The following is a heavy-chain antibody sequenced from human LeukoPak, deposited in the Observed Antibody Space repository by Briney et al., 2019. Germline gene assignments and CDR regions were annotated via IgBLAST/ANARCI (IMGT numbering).Heavy chain of an antibody. V-gene: IGHV3-30*18. J-gene: IGHJ4*02. CDR3: AKDLSLRSSDWYPGFDY. D-gene: IGHD6-19*01. CDR1: GFTFNRYG. Sequence: GGSLRLSCAASGFTFNRYGMHWVRQAPGKGLEWVAVISFDGKVSYYADSVKGRFTISRDNSKNTLDLQMNSLRAEDTAVYYCAKDLSLRSSDWYPGFDYWGQGTLVTVSS. CDR2: ISFDGKVS.